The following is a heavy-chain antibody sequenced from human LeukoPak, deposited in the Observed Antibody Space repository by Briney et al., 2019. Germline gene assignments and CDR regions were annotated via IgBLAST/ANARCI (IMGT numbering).Heavy chain of an antibody. CDR1: GGTFSSYA. CDR3: ARDLGGGGSSGYYMDV. V-gene: IGHV1-69*05. CDR2: IIPIFGTA. Sequence: GASVKVSCKASGGTFSSYATSWVRQAPGQGLEWMGGIIPIFGTANYAQKFQGRVTITTDESTSTAYMELSSLRSEDTAVYYCARDLGGGGSSGYYMDVWGKGTTVTVSS. J-gene: IGHJ6*03. D-gene: IGHD3-10*01.